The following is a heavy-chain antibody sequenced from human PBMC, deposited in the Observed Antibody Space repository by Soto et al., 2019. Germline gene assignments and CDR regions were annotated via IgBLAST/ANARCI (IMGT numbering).Heavy chain of an antibody. D-gene: IGHD2-8*01. Sequence: GGSLRLSCAASGFTFSGSAMHWVRQASGKGLEWVGRIRSKANSYATAYAASVKGGSTISRDDTKNTAYLQMNSLKTEDTAVYYCSRSGRAWYAIADKAYWGQGALVTVSS. CDR2: IRSKANSYAT. CDR1: GFTFSGSA. CDR3: SRSGRAWYAIADKAY. J-gene: IGHJ4*02. V-gene: IGHV3-73*01.